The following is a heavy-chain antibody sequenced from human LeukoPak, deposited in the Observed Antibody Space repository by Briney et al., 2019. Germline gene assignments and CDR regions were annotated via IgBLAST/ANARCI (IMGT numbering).Heavy chain of an antibody. CDR1: GSALSRYG. Sequence: RRLSRQSIGSALSRYGVQRFRQAAGKGLEYVSAINSNGGSTYYADSVKGRFAISRDNSKNTLYLQMNSLRAEDTAVYYCVPALAVAAQHWGQGTLVTVSS. CDR2: INSNGGST. V-gene: IGHV3-64D*09. D-gene: IGHD6-19*01. CDR3: VPALAVAAQH. J-gene: IGHJ1*01.